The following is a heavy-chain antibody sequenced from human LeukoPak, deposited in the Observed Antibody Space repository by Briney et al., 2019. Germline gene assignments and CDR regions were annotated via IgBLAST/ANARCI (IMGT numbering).Heavy chain of an antibody. D-gene: IGHD5-24*01. CDR1: GFTFSGSA. V-gene: IGHV3-73*01. Sequence: GGSLRLSCAASGFTFSGSAMHWVRQASGKGLEWVGRIRSKANSYATAYAASAKGRFTISRDDSKNTAYLQMNSLKTEDTAVYYCTRGDGYNSIDYWGQGTLVTVSS. CDR3: TRGDGYNSIDY. CDR2: IRSKANSYAT. J-gene: IGHJ4*02.